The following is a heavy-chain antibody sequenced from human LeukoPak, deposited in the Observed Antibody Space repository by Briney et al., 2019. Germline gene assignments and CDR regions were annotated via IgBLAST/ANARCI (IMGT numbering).Heavy chain of an antibody. CDR2: IYTSGST. D-gene: IGHD3-22*01. J-gene: IGHJ6*03. CDR3: AREIGYYDSSGYSGYYYYYMDV. Sequence: SETLSLTCSVSDFSISSHYCWGWIRQPAGKGLEWIGRIYTSGSTNYNPSLKSRVTISVDTSKNQFSLKLSSVTAADTAVYYCAREIGYYDSSGYSGYYYYYMDVWGKGTTVTVSS. CDR1: DFSISSHYC. V-gene: IGHV4-61*02.